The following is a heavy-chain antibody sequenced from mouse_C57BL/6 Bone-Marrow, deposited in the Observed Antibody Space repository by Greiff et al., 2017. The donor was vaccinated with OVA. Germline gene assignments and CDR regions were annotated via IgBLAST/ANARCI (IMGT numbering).Heavy chain of an antibody. J-gene: IGHJ4*01. CDR2: IFPGSGSS. CDR1: GYTFTDYS. Sequence: VQLQQSGPELVKPGASVKISCKASGYTFTDYSINWVKQRPGQGLEWIGWIFPGSGSSYYNEKFKGKATLTVDKSSSTAYMLLSRLTSEDSAVYFCARWDGYCRDYYAMDCWGQGTSVTVSS. V-gene: IGHV1-75*01. CDR3: ARWDGYCRDYYAMDC. D-gene: IGHD2-3*01.